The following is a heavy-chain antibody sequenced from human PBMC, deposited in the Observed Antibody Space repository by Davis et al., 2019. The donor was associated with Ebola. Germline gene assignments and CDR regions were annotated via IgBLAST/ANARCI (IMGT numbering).Heavy chain of an antibody. V-gene: IGHV3-30*18. Sequence: PGGSLRLSCVASAFTFGTYGMNWVRQAPGKGLEWVAITTSGESNKYYADSVKGRFTISRDDSKNTLFLQMNSLRPEDTAVYFCAKGGDFDSWGQGTPVTVSS. CDR2: TTSGESNK. CDR1: AFTFGTYG. J-gene: IGHJ4*02. CDR3: AKGGDFDS.